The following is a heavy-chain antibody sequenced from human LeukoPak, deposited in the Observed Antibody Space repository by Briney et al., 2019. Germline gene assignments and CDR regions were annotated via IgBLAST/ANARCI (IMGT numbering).Heavy chain of an antibody. D-gene: IGHD2-2*01. J-gene: IGHJ4*02. CDR2: ISTTSSYI. V-gene: IGHV3-21*01. CDR1: GFTFSVYG. CDR3: ARGPFTSISKYFDY. Sequence: GGSLRLSFAASGFTFSVYGMSWVRQAPGKGLEWVSSISTTSSYIYYADSMKGRFTISRGNAKNSLYLQMNSLRAEDTAVYYCARGPFTSISKYFDYWGQGTLVTVSS.